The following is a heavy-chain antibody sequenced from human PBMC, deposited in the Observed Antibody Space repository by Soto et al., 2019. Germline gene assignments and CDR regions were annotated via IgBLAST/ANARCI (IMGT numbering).Heavy chain of an antibody. CDR3: AKWYYDYIWSSSANSAFDY. Sequence: GGSLRLSCAASGFTFSSYAMHWVRQAPGKGLEWVAVISYDGSNKYYADSVKGRFTISRDNSKNTLYLQMNSLRAEDTAVYYFAKWYYDYIWSSSANSAFDYWGQGDVLTVSS. D-gene: IGHD3-16*01. CDR2: ISYDGSNK. CDR1: GFTFSSYA. J-gene: IGHJ4*02. V-gene: IGHV3-30-3*02.